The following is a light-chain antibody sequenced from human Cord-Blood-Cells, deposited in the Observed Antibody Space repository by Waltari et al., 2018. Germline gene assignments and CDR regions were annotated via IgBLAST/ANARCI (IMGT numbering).Light chain of an antibody. V-gene: IGLV2-23*01. Sequence: SALTQPAPVSGSPGQSITIPCTGTSSDVGSYNLVSWYQPHPGKAPKPMIYEGSKRPSGVSNRFSGSKSGNTASLTIAGLQAEDEADYYCCSYAGSLWVFGGGTKLTVL. CDR1: SSDVGSYNL. CDR2: EGS. CDR3: CSYAGSLWV. J-gene: IGLJ3*02.